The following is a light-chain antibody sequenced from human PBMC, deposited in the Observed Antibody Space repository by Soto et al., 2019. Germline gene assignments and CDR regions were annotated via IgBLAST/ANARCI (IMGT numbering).Light chain of an antibody. V-gene: IGLV2-14*01. CDR1: SSDVGGYNY. J-gene: IGLJ2*01. CDR2: EVS. CDR3: TSYTSSSTLVI. Sequence: QSVLTQPASVSGSPGQSITISCTGTSSDVGGYNYVSWYQQHPGKAPKLMIYEVSNRPSGVSNRFSGSKSGNTASLTISGLQADDDANYYCTSYTSSSTLVIFGGGTKVTVL.